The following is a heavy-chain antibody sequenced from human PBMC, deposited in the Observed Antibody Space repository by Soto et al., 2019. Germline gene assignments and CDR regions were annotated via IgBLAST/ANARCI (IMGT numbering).Heavy chain of an antibody. D-gene: IGHD5-18*01. J-gene: IGHJ4*02. Sequence: QVQLVQSGAEVKKPGASVKVSCQTSGYNFSAYYFNWVRQAAGQGPEWMGWLNPRNGQTGYVQKFRGRVTMTRDTSIATGSLELSRLTSEDTAIYFCARETDTSMVDYWGQGTLVTVSS. CDR2: LNPRNGQT. V-gene: IGHV1-8*01. CDR1: GYNFSAYY. CDR3: ARETDTSMVDY.